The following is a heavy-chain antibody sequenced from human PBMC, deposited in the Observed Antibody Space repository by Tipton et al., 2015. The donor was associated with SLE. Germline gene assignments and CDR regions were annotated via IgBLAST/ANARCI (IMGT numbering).Heavy chain of an antibody. V-gene: IGHV4-59*01. Sequence: TLSLTCTVSGGSISSYYWSWIRQPPGKGLEWFGFFYYSGSTNYNPPLKSRVTISVDTSKNQFSLKLSSVTAADTAVYYCARSLFYYDSSGYYENHDAFDIWGQGTMVTVSS. CDR3: ARSLFYYDSSGYYENHDAFDI. D-gene: IGHD3-22*01. J-gene: IGHJ3*02. CDR2: FYYSGST. CDR1: GGSISSYY.